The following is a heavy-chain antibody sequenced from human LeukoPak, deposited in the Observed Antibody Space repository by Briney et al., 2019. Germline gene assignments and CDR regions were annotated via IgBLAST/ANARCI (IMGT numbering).Heavy chain of an antibody. V-gene: IGHV4-39*02. J-gene: IGHJ5*01. CDR2: IFRTGST. Sequence: SETLSLTCTVSGGSISSSSYYWGWNRQPPGKGLEWIGSIFRTGSTYYSASLKSRVSISVDTSKNHIALKVTSVTAADTAVYFCARRVGFYGSGSLNYFDPWGQGILVSVSS. D-gene: IGHD3-10*01. CDR1: GGSISSSSYY. CDR3: ARRVGFYGSGSLNYFDP.